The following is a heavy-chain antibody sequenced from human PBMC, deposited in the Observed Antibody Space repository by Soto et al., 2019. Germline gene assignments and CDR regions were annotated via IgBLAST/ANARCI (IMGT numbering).Heavy chain of an antibody. CDR3: ARGAGDLPY. V-gene: IGHV3-21*01. D-gene: IGHD7-27*01. CDR2: ISFSSTNI. J-gene: IGHJ4*02. Sequence: GGSLRLSCAASGFTFSSYTMNWVRQAPGKGLEWVSSISFSSTNIHYADSVKGRFTISRDNAKNSLYLQMNSLRAEDTAVYYCARGAGDLPYWGQGTLVTVSS. CDR1: GFTFSSYT.